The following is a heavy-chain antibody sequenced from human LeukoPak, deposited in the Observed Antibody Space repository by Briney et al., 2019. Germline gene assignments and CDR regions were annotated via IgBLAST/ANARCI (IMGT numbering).Heavy chain of an antibody. CDR2: ISWNSGSI. CDR3: AKDSRSGTYYYYGMDV. J-gene: IGHJ6*02. Sequence: GRSLRLSCAASGFTFDDYAMHWVRQAPGKGLEWVSGISWNSGSIGYADSVKGRFTISRDNAKNSLYLQMNSLRAEDTALYYCAKDSRSGTYYYYGMDVWGQGTTVTVSS. CDR1: GFTFDDYA. V-gene: IGHV3-9*01. D-gene: IGHD1-7*01.